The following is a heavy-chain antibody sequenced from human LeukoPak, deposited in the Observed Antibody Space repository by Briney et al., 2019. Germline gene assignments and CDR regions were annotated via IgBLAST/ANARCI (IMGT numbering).Heavy chain of an antibody. CDR3: ASGGSYSFDY. CDR2: TYYRSRWYN. V-gene: IGHV6-1*01. Sequence: SETLSLTCAISGDSVSSNSAAWNWIRQSPSRGLEWLGRTYYRSRWYNDYAFSVQSRITINPDTPRNQFSLQLSSVTPEDTAVYYCASGGSYSFDYWGQGILVTVSS. J-gene: IGHJ4*02. CDR1: GDSVSSNSAA. D-gene: IGHD3-10*01.